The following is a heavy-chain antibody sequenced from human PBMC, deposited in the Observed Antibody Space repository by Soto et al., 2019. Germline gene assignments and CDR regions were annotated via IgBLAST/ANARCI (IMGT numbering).Heavy chain of an antibody. D-gene: IGHD6-13*01. Sequence: EVQLLESGGGLVQPGGSLRLSCAASGFTFSSYAMSWVRQAPGKGREWVSAISGSGGSTYYADSVKGRVTISRDNSKNTLYLQMNSLRAEDTAVYYCAKGSGSSSWVGDNFDYWGQGTLVTVSS. CDR1: GFTFSSYA. J-gene: IGHJ4*02. CDR2: ISGSGGST. CDR3: AKGSGSSSWVGDNFDY. V-gene: IGHV3-23*01.